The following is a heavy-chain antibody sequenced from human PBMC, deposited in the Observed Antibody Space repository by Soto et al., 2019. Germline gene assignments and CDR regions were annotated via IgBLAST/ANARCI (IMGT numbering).Heavy chain of an antibody. CDR1: GGSLSGVY. D-gene: IGHD5-18*01. CDR2: INHSGST. J-gene: IGHJ6*02. CDR3: ARGPGYSYGYSVYYYYYGMDV. V-gene: IGHV4-34*01. Sequence: ETLSLTCVVYGGSLSGVYWTWIRQPPGKGLEWIGEINHSGSTNYSPSLESRVTISLDTSNNQFSLKLSSVTAADTAVYYCARGPGYSYGYSVYYYYYGMDVWGQGTTVTVSS.